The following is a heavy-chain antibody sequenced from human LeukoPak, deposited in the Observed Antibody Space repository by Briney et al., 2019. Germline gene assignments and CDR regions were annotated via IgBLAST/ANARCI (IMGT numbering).Heavy chain of an antibody. CDR2: VYQSGST. V-gene: IGHV4-4*02. CDR1: GGSIGSSNW. J-gene: IGHJ4*02. D-gene: IGHD6-19*01. CDR3: ARWGSGYFDY. Sequence: SETLSPTCAVSGGSIGSSNWWSWVRQPPGKGLEWIGEVYQSGSTNYNPSLKNRVTISVDKSKNQFSLNLSSVTAADTAVYYCARWGSGYFDYWGQGTLVTVSS.